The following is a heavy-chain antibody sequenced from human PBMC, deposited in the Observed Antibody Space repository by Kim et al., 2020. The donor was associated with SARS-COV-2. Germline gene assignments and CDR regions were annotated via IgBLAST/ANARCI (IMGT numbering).Heavy chain of an antibody. CDR3: ARDADPFDWLTPFDY. Sequence: SQTLSLTCTVSGGSISSSSYYWGWIRQPPGQGLEWIGSIYYSGSTYYNPSLKSRVTISVDTSKNQFSLKLSSVTAADTAVYYCARDADPFDWLTPFDYWGQGTLVTVSS. V-gene: IGHV4-39*07. CDR2: IYYSGST. J-gene: IGHJ4*02. D-gene: IGHD3-9*01. CDR1: GGSISSSSYY.